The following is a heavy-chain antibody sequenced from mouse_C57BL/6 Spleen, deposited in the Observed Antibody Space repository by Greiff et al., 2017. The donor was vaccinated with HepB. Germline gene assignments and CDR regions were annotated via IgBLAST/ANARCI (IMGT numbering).Heavy chain of an antibody. CDR1: GYSFTGYF. CDR3: ARRGKIYDGFDY. Sequence: EVQLQQSGPELVKPGDSVKISCKASGYSFTGYFMNWVMQSHGKSLEWIGRINPYNGDTFYNQKFKGKATLTVDNSSSTAHMELRSLTSEDSAVYYCARRGKIYDGFDYWGQGTTLTVSS. J-gene: IGHJ2*01. V-gene: IGHV1-20*01. CDR2: INPYNGDT. D-gene: IGHD2-3*01.